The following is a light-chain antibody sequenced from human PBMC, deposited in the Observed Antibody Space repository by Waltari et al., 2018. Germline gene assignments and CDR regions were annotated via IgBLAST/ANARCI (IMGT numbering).Light chain of an antibody. CDR2: AVS. CDR3: SSYAGSSKGV. J-gene: IGLJ2*01. Sequence: QSALTQPASVSGSPGQSITISCTGTSSDVGNYKRVSWYQQHPGKAPKLIIYAVSKRPSGVSVRFSGSKSGDMASLTISGRQPEDEAEYFCSSYAGSSKGVFGGGTKVTVL. CDR1: SSDVGNYKR. V-gene: IGLV2-23*02.